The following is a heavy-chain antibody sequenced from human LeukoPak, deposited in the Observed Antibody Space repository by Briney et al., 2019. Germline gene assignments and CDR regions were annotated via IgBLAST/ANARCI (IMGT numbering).Heavy chain of an antibody. CDR1: GGSISYYY. D-gene: IGHD4-11*01. V-gene: IGHV4-4*07. J-gene: IGHJ4*02. CDR2: IYTSGRT. Sequence: SETLSLTCTVSGGSISYYYWNWIRQPAGKGLEWIGRIYTSGRTYYNPSLKSRVSMSVDTSKNQFSLKLSSVTAADTAMYYCARLSTVTTSFDYWGQGTLVTVSS. CDR3: ARLSTVTTSFDY.